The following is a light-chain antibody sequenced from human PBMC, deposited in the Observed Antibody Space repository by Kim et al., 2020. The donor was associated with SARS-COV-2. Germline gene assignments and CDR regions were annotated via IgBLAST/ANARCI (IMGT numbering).Light chain of an antibody. CDR1: TSDVCTYTY. CDR2: DVT. Sequence: GQSITISCTGTTSDVCTYTYVSWYRQHPGRAPKVIIYDVTKRPSGVSNRFSGSKSANTASLTISDLQAEDEADYYCASYTNSNTFVFGTGTKVTVL. J-gene: IGLJ1*01. CDR3: ASYTNSNTFV. V-gene: IGLV2-14*03.